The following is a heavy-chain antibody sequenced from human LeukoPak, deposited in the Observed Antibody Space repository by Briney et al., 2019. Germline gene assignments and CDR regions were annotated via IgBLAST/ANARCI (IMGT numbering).Heavy chain of an antibody. CDR3: ARSIAVAGIVSDYYYYGMDV. D-gene: IGHD6-19*01. Sequence: SETLSLTCTVSGGSISSYYWSWIRQPPGKGLEWIGYIYYSGSTNYNPSLKSRVPISVDTSKNQFSLKLSSVTAADTAVYYCARSIAVAGIVSDYYYYGMDVWGQGTTVTVSS. J-gene: IGHJ6*02. CDR1: GGSISSYY. CDR2: IYYSGST. V-gene: IGHV4-59*08.